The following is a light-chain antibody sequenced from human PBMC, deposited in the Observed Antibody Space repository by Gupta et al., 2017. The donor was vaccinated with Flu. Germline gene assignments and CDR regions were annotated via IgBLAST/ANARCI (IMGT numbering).Light chain of an antibody. CDR1: QSVLYSSNNKNF. V-gene: IGKV4-1*01. CDR2: GAS. J-gene: IGKJ1*01. Sequence: SLGERATISCKSSQSVLYSSNNKNFLAWYQQKPGQPPKLLIYGASTRESGVPDRFSGSGSGTDFTLTISSLQAEDVAIYYCYQEDYTPWTFGQGTKVEIK. CDR3: YQEDYTPWT.